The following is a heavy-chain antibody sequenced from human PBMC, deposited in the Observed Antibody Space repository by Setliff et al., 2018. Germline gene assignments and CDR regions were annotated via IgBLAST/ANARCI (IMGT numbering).Heavy chain of an antibody. CDR3: ARTGTYRYFDD. CDR2: IYYRGTT. Sequence: SEPLSLTCSVSGGSMSRSNYYWGWIRQSPGKGLEWIGRIYYRGTTYYNASLRSRLTISVDTSKNQFSLKLNSVTAPDTAVYSCARTGTYRYFDDWGQGSLVTVSS. CDR1: GGSMSRSNYY. J-gene: IGHJ4*02. D-gene: IGHD1-1*01. V-gene: IGHV4-39*01.